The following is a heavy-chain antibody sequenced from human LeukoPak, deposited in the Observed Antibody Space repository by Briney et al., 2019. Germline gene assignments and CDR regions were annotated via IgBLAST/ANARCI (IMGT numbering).Heavy chain of an antibody. CDR1: GYTFTSYG. CDR2: ISPYNGNT. J-gene: IGHJ4*02. V-gene: IGHV1-18*01. CDR3: ARGRSKIFGVVIINDY. Sequence: ASVKVSCTASGYTFTSYGISWVRQAPGHGLEWMGWISPYNGNTNYAQKLQRRVTMTTDTSTSPAYMEMRRLRSEDTAVYYCARGRSKIFGVVIINDYWGQGTLVTVSS. D-gene: IGHD3-3*01.